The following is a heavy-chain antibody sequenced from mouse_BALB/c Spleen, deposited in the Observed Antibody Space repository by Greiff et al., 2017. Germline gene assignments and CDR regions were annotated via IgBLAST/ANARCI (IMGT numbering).Heavy chain of an antibody. J-gene: IGHJ4*01. CDR3: NAFGGNDGGDAMDY. D-gene: IGHD2-2*01. CDR1: GFNIKAYY. CDR2: IDPENGDT. Sequence: EVQLQQSGAELVRSGASVKLSCTASGFNIKAYYMHWVKQRPEQGLEWIGWIDPENGDTEYAPKFQGKATMTADTSSNTAYLQLSSLTSEDPAVYYCNAFGGNDGGDAMDYWGQGTSVTVSS. V-gene: IGHV14-4*02.